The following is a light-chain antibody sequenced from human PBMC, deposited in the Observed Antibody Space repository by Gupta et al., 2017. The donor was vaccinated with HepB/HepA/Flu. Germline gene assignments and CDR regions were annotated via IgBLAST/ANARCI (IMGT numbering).Light chain of an antibody. CDR3: MQDLQTST. CDR1: QSLLHSNGYNF. J-gene: IGKJ1*01. Sequence: DIVMTQSPLSLSVTPGEPASISCRSSQSLLHSNGYNFLDWYLQKPGQSPQLMIYLGSNRAFGVTDRFSGSGAGKDFTLKSSRVEDEDVGVYCCMQDLQTSTFGQGTKVEIK. V-gene: IGKV2-28*01. CDR2: LGS.